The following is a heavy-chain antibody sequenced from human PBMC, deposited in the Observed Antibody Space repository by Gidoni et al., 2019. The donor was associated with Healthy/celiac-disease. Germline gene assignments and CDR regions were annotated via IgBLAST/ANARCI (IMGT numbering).Heavy chain of an antibody. D-gene: IGHD1-26*01. CDR1: GGSIRSSSYY. V-gene: IGHV4-39*01. CDR3: ARTEVGATRSLFDY. Sequence: QLQLQESGPGLVKPSETLSLTCTVSGGSIRSSSYYCGWIRQPPGKGLGWIGSIYYSGSTYYNPSLKSRVTISVDTSKNQFSLKLSSVTAEDTAVYYCARTEVGATRSLFDYWGQGTLVTVSS. J-gene: IGHJ4*02. CDR2: IYYSGST.